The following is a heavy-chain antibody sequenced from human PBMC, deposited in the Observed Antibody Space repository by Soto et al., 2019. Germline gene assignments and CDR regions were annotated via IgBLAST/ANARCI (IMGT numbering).Heavy chain of an antibody. Sequence: QVQLVQSGAEVKRPGSSVKVSCKASGGKFSTFASNWVRQAPGHVLEWMGGIIPLFGEANYARKFQARVTLTADDSTSTAFVELSRLRSDDTAVYYCARGVSSDGPTDDYVNWPPLRWGQGTRITVTS. CDR2: IIPLFGEA. CDR1: GGKFSTFA. D-gene: IGHD1-1*01. CDR3: ARGVSSDGPTDDYVNWPPLR. J-gene: IGHJ4*02. V-gene: IGHV1-69*01.